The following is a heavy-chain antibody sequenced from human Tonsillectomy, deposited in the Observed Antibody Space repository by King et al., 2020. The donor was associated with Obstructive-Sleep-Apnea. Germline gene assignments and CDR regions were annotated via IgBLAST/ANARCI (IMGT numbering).Heavy chain of an antibody. V-gene: IGHV3-74*01. CDR2: INPDGSGT. CDR1: GFTFSSYW. Sequence: VQLVESGGGLVQPGGSLRLSCAASGFTFSSYWMHWVRQAPGKGLVWVSRINPDGSGTIYANSVKGRFTISRDNAKNTLFLQMNSLRAADTAVYYCARPTTTLHYWGQGTLVTVSS. CDR3: ARPTTTLHY. J-gene: IGHJ4*02. D-gene: IGHD1-26*01.